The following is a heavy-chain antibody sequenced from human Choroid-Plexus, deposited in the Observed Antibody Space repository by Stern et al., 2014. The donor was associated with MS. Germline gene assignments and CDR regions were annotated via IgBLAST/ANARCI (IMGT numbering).Heavy chain of an antibody. Sequence: VQLVQSGGGVVQPGRPLRLSCAASGFTFGRCSMHWVRQAPGKGLEWVAGVSYDGSNKYYAYSVKGRFTVSRDNSQNTIYMQMSSLRAKDTAVYYCAKDRQYLTYFFDHWGQGSLVTVSS. V-gene: IGHV3-30*18. J-gene: IGHJ5*02. D-gene: IGHD2-8*01. CDR3: AKDRQYLTYFFDH. CDR2: VSYDGSNK. CDR1: GFTFGRCS.